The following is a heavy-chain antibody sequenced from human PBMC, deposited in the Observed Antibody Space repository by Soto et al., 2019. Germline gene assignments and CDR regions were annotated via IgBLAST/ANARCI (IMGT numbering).Heavy chain of an antibody. J-gene: IGHJ6*02. CDR1: GFTFSSYS. CDR3: ARDSSSWYSSGMDV. D-gene: IGHD6-13*01. CDR2: ISSSSSYI. V-gene: IGHV3-21*01. Sequence: PGGSLRLSCAASGFTFSSYSMNWVRQAPGKGLEWVSSISSSSSYIYYADSVKGRFTISRDNAKNSLYLQMNSLRAEDTAVYYCARDSSSWYSSGMDVWGQGTTVTVSS.